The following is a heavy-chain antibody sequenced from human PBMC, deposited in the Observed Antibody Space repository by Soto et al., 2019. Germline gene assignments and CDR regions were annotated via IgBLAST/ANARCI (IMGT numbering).Heavy chain of an antibody. D-gene: IGHD3-3*01. CDR2: ISPNNGHT. CDR1: GYTFSNYG. CDR3: ARVIMFFGVATVWNYFDY. V-gene: IGHV1-18*01. Sequence: QVQLVQSGAEVKKPGASVRVSCKASGYTFSNYGLGWVRQAPGQGPEWMGWISPNNGHTNYAQKFQGRVTLTTDTSTTTAYMVLRSLRSDDAAVYYCARVIMFFGVATVWNYFDYWGQGTLVTVSS. J-gene: IGHJ4*02.